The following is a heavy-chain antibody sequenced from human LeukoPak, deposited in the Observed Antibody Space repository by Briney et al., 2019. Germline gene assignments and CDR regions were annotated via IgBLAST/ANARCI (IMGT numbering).Heavy chain of an antibody. D-gene: IGHD3-10*01. CDR3: ARGRYYGSGMVVRTNYYYGMDV. CDR2: IYYSGST. V-gene: IGHV4-39*07. CDR1: GGSISSSSYY. Sequence: PSETLSLTCTVSGGSISSSSYYWGWIRQPPGKGLEWIGSIYYSGSTYYNPSLKSRVTISVDTSKNQFSLKLSSVTAADTAVYYCARGRYYGSGMVVRTNYYYGMDVWGQGTTVTVSS. J-gene: IGHJ6*02.